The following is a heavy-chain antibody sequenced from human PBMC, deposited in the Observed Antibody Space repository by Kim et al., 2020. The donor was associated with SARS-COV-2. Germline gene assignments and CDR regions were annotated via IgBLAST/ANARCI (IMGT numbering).Heavy chain of an antibody. CDR3: AKDRYCASTSCYGMGWYFDL. J-gene: IGHJ2*01. V-gene: IGHV3-23*01. CDR1: GFTFTSYA. D-gene: IGHD2-2*01. Sequence: GGSLRLSCAASGFTFTSYAMSWVRQAPGKGLEWVSTISGSGGSTNYADSVKGRFTISRDNSKNTLYLQMNNLRAEDTAIYYCAKDRYCASTSCYGMGWYFDLWGRGTLVIVSS. CDR2: ISGSGGST.